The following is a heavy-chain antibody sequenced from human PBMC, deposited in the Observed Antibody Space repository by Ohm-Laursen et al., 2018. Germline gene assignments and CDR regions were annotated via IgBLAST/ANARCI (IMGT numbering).Heavy chain of an antibody. V-gene: IGHV3-23*01. Sequence: GSLRLSCAAFGFTFSSYAMSWVRQAPGKGLEWVSAISGSGGSTYYADPVKGRFTISRDNAKNTLYLQMNSLRAEDTAVYYCARAITWRFNGSVRAFDIWGQGTMVTVSS. CDR1: GFTFSSYA. CDR3: ARAITWRFNGSVRAFDI. CDR2: ISGSGGST. J-gene: IGHJ3*02. D-gene: IGHD5-12*01.